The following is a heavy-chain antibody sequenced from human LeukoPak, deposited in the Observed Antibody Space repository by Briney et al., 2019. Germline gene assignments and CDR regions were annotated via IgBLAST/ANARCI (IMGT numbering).Heavy chain of an antibody. D-gene: IGHD3-16*01. J-gene: IGHJ1*01. CDR2: IIPVYGTT. Sequence: SVKVSCKTSGDSFIIYGISWVRQAPRQGLEWMGGIIPVYGTTYHAQKFQGRVTITADESTRIVYMELSGPRSDDTAVYYCATRDYYQEYYHHWGQGTLVTVSS. CDR1: GDSFIIYG. V-gene: IGHV1-69*13. CDR3: ATRDYYQEYYHH.